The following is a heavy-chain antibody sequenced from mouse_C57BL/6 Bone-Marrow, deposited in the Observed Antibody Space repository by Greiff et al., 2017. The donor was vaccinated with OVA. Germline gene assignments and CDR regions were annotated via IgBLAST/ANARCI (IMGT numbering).Heavy chain of an antibody. J-gene: IGHJ2*01. CDR3: NTDRY. CDR2: IDPENGDT. CDR1: GFNIKDDY. Sequence: VQLQQSGAELVRPGASVKLSCTASGFNIKDDYMHWVKERPEQGLEWIGWIDPENGDTEYASKFQGKATITADTSSKTVYLHLSSLTSEDTAVYYCNTDRYWGQGTTLTVSS. V-gene: IGHV14-4*01.